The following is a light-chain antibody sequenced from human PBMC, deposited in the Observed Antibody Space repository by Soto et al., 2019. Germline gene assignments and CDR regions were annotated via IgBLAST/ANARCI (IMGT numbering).Light chain of an antibody. CDR3: QQYNNWPPYT. CDR1: RSVSSN. CDR2: GAS. V-gene: IGKV3-15*01. Sequence: EIVMTQSPATLSVSPWERATLSCRASRSVSSNLAWYQQKPGQAPRLLMYGASTRATGIPARFSGSGSGTEFTLTISSLQSEDFAVYYCQQYNNWPPYTFGQGTK. J-gene: IGKJ2*01.